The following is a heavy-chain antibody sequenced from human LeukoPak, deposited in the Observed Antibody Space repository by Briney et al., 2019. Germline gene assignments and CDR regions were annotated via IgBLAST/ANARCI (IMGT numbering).Heavy chain of an antibody. CDR2: ISYDGSNK. J-gene: IGHJ4*02. Sequence: GGSLRLSCAASGFTFSNYAMHWVRQAPGKGLEWVAIISYDGSNKYYADSVKGRFTISRDNSKNTLYLQMNSLRAEDTAVYYCARGSTYYDSSGQVPFDYWGQGTLVTVSS. CDR1: GFTFSNYA. D-gene: IGHD3-22*01. V-gene: IGHV3-30-3*01. CDR3: ARGSTYYDSSGQVPFDY.